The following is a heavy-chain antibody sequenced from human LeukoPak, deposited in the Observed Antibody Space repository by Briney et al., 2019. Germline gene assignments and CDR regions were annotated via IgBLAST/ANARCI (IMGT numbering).Heavy chain of an antibody. CDR3: ARIAAYSSGWYSGYYFDY. CDR1: GGSISSGDYY. CDR2: IYTSGST. D-gene: IGHD6-19*01. Sequence: PSETLSLTCTVSGGSISSGDYYWSWIRQPAGKGLEWIGRIYTSGSTNYNPSLKSRVTMSVDTSKNQFSLKLSSVTAADTAVYYCARIAAYSSGWYSGYYFDYWGQGTLVTVSS. V-gene: IGHV4-61*02. J-gene: IGHJ4*02.